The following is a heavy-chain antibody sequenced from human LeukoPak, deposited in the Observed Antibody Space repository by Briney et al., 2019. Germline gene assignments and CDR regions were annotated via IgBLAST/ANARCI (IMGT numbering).Heavy chain of an antibody. CDR2: ITGSGGST. V-gene: IGHV3-23*01. CDR1: GFTFSSYS. CDR3: AKSGGFPDSSGCYKGHGPANWFDP. Sequence: GSLRLSNAASGFTFSSYSMNWVRPAPGKGLEWVSAITGSGGSTYYADSVKGRFTTSSNNSKTTLYLQRTRLRAEDTAVYYCAKSGGFPDSSGCYKGHGPANWFDPWGQGTLVTVSS. J-gene: IGHJ5*02. D-gene: IGHD3-22*01.